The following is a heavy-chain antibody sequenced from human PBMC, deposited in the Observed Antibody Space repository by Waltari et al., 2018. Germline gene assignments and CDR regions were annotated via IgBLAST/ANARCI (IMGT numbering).Heavy chain of an antibody. Sequence: QVQLVQSGAEVKKPGSSVKVSCKASGGTFSSYAISWVRQAPGQGLEWMAGIIPIFGTANYAQKFQGRVTITADESTSTAYMELSSLRSEDTAVYYCARGQGVTTAQFYYYYGMDVWGQGTTVTVSS. CDR1: GGTFSSYA. V-gene: IGHV1-69*13. CDR3: ARGQGVTTAQFYYYYGMDV. CDR2: IIPIFGTA. D-gene: IGHD4-17*01. J-gene: IGHJ6*02.